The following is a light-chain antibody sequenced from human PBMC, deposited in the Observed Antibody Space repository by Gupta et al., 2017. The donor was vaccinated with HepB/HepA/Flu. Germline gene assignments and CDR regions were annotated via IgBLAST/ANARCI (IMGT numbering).Light chain of an antibody. CDR2: DVS. J-gene: IGLJ2*01. CDR3: SSYTSSSTPVV. Sequence: QSALTQPAPASGSPGQSITISCTGTSSDVGGYNYVSWYQQLPGKAPKLMIYDVSNRPSGVSNRFSGSKSGNTASLTISGLQAEDEADYYCSSYTSSSTPVVFGGGTKLTVL. V-gene: IGLV2-14*01. CDR1: SSDVGGYNY.